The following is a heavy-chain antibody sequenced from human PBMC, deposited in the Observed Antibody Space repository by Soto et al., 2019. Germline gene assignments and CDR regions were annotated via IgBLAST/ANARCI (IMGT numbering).Heavy chain of an antibody. Sequence: GASVKVSCKASGGTFSSYTISWVRQAPGQGLEWMGRIIPILGIANYAQKFQGRVTITADKSTSTAYMELSSLRSEDTAVYYCARRHLSQWLRHDIYYGMDVWGQGTTVTVSS. CDR3: ARRHLSQWLRHDIYYGMDV. CDR2: IIPILGIA. CDR1: GGTFSSYT. D-gene: IGHD5-12*01. V-gene: IGHV1-69*02. J-gene: IGHJ6*02.